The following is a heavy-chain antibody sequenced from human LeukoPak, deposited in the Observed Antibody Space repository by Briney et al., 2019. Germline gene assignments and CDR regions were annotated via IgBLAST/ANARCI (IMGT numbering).Heavy chain of an antibody. J-gene: IGHJ4*02. V-gene: IGHV4-39*01. Sequence: SETLSLTCTVSGGSISSSSYYWGWSRQPPGKGLEWIGSIYYSGSTYYNPSLKSRVTISVDTSKNQFSLKLSSVTAADTAVYYCAIITMVRGVPDYWGQGTLVTVSS. CDR1: GGSISSSSYY. CDR3: AIITMVRGVPDY. CDR2: IYYSGST. D-gene: IGHD3-10*01.